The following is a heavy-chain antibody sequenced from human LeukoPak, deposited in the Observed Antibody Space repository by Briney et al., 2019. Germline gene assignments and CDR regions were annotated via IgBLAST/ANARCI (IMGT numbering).Heavy chain of an antibody. D-gene: IGHD3-10*01. Sequence: GASVKVSCKASGYTFANFDINWVRQAAGQGLEWMGWMNPKTGNTGSAQKLQGRVTITGNTSISTAYMELSGLRSEDTAVYYCARGNFMVRDFDYWGQGTLVTVSS. CDR3: ARGNFMVRDFDY. CDR2: MNPKTGNT. CDR1: GYTFANFD. V-gene: IGHV1-8*01. J-gene: IGHJ4*02.